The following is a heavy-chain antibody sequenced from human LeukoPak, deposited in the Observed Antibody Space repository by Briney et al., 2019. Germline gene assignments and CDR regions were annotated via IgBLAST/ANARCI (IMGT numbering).Heavy chain of an antibody. CDR1: GGSISSDDHY. CDR2: IYYSGST. Sequence: SETLSLTCIVSGGSISSDDHYWNWIRQSPGKGLEWIGYIYYSGSTNYNPSLKSRVTISVDTSKNQFSLKLSSVTAADTAVYYCARGLTMRTFDPWGQGTLVTVSS. J-gene: IGHJ5*02. CDR3: ARGLTMRTFDP. V-gene: IGHV4-61*08. D-gene: IGHD3-22*01.